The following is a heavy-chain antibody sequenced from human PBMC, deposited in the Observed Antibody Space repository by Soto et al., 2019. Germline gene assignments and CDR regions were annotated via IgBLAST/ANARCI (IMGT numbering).Heavy chain of an antibody. CDR3: ARGPGGDYYYYYGMDV. V-gene: IGHV4-34*01. CDR2: INHSGST. J-gene: IGHJ6*02. D-gene: IGHD2-21*02. CDR1: GGSFSGYY. Sequence: SETLSLTCAVYGGSFSGYYWGWIRQPPGKGLEWIGEINHSGSTNYNPSLKSRVTISVDTSKNQFSLKLSSVTAADTAVYYCARGPGGDYYYYYGMDVWGQGTTVTVSS.